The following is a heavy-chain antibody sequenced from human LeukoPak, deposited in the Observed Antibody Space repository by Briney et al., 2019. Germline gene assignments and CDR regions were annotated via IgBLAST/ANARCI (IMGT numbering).Heavy chain of an antibody. Sequence: GASVKVSCKASGYTFTSYYMHWVRQAPGQGLEWMGIINPSGGSTSYAQKFQGRVSMTRDTSISTAYMELNRLTSDDTAVYYCGRGQWQELHDYWGQGTLVTVSS. D-gene: IGHD6-19*01. J-gene: IGHJ4*02. V-gene: IGHV1-46*01. CDR3: GRGQWQELHDY. CDR1: GYTFTSYY. CDR2: INPSGGST.